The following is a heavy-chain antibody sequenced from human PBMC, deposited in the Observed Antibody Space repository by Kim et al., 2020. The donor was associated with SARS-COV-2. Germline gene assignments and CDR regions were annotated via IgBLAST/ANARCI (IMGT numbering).Heavy chain of an antibody. CDR3: ARDSGLRFLESKVAFDI. V-gene: IGHV4-39*07. Sequence: LKSRVTRSVDTSKNQLSLRLSSVTAADTAVYYCARDSGLRFLESKVAFDIWGQGTMVTVSS. J-gene: IGHJ3*02. D-gene: IGHD3-3*01.